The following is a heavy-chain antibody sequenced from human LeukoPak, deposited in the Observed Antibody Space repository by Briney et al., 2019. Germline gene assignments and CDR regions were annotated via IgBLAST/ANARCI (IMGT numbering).Heavy chain of an antibody. J-gene: IGHJ4*02. CDR1: GFTFSSYA. CDR3: AKGGYSSSWPNYFYY. D-gene: IGHD6-13*01. V-gene: IGHV3-23*01. Sequence: PGGSLRLSCAASGFTFSSYAMCWVRQAPGKGLEWVSTIRGSGDSTYYAESVKGRFTISRDNSKNTLYLQMNSLRAEDTAVYYCAKGGYSSSWPNYFYYLGQGTLVTVSS. CDR2: IRGSGDST.